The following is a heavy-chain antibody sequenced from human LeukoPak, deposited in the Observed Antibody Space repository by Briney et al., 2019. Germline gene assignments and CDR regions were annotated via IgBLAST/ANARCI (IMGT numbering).Heavy chain of an antibody. Sequence: SETLSLTCTVSGGSVSGGSFYWNWIRQPPGKGLEWIGYIYYSGSTKYNPSLKSRVTISVDTSKTQFSLKLSSVTAADTAVYYCARDPVNSGGSHYYYYGMDVWGQGTTVTVSS. CDR3: ARDPVNSGGSHYYYYGMDV. D-gene: IGHD2-15*01. CDR2: IYYSGST. CDR1: GGSVSGGSFY. V-gene: IGHV4-61*01. J-gene: IGHJ6*02.